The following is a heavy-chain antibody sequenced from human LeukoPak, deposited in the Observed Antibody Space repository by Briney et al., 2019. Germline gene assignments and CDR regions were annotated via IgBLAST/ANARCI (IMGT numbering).Heavy chain of an antibody. V-gene: IGHV4-59*01. J-gene: IGHJ3*02. D-gene: IGHD3-9*01. Sequence: SETLSLTCTVSGGSISSYYWSWIRQPPGKGLEWIGYIYYSGSTNYNPSLKSRVTISVDSSKNQFSLKLSSVTAADTAVYYCARAPYDILTRLGAFDIWGQGTMVTVSS. CDR1: GGSISSYY. CDR2: IYYSGST. CDR3: ARAPYDILTRLGAFDI.